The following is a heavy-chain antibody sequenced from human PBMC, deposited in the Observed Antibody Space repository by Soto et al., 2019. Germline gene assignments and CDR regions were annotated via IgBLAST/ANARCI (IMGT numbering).Heavy chain of an antibody. CDR3: ARADCSGGSCRRAFDY. CDR1: GGSFSGYY. V-gene: IGHV4-34*01. CDR2: INHSGST. Sequence: PSETLSLTCAVYGGSFSGYYWSWIRQPPGKGLEWIGEINHSGSTNYNPSLKSRVTISVDTSKNQFSLKLSSVTAAETAVYYCARADCSGGSCRRAFDYWGQGTLVTVS. D-gene: IGHD2-15*01. J-gene: IGHJ4*02.